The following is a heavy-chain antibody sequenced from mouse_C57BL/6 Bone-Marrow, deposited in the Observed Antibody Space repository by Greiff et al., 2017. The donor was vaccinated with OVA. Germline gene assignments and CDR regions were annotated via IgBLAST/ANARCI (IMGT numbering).Heavy chain of an antibody. CDR1: GFTFSDYY. CDR3: AREGDYAPYWYFDV. Sequence: EVQGVESGGGLVQPGGSLKLSCAASGFTFSDYYMYWVRQTPEKRLEWVAYISNGGGSTYYPDTVKGRFTISRDNAKNTLYLQMSRLKSEDTAMYYCAREGDYAPYWYFDVWGTGTTVTVSS. V-gene: IGHV5-12*01. D-gene: IGHD2-4*01. J-gene: IGHJ1*03. CDR2: ISNGGGST.